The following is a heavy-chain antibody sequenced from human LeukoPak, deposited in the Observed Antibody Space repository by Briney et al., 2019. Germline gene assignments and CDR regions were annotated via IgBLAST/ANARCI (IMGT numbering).Heavy chain of an antibody. CDR1: GGSISSYY. CDR2: IYYSGST. V-gene: IGHV4-59*01. CDR3: ARGRGIAEDWFDP. D-gene: IGHD6-13*01. J-gene: IGHJ5*02. Sequence: SETLSLTCTVSGGSISSYYWSWIRQPPGKGLEWIGYIYYSGSTNYNPSLKSRVTISVDTSKNQFSLKLSSVTAADTAVCYCARGRGIAEDWFDPWGQGTLVTVSS.